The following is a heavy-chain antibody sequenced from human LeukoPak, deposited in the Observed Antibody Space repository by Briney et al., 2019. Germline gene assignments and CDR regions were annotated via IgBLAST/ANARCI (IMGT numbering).Heavy chain of an antibody. CDR1: GGSISSSSYY. CDR3: AREGPLRYCSGGSCYSSWYYYYGMDV. J-gene: IGHJ6*02. CDR2: IHYSGST. V-gene: IGHV4-39*02. D-gene: IGHD2-15*01. Sequence: SETLSLTCTVSGGSISSSSYYWGWIRQPPGKGLEWIGSIHYSGSTHYNPSLKSRVTISVDTSKNQFSLKLRSVTAADTAVYYCAREGPLRYCSGGSCYSSWYYYYGMDVWGQGTTVTVSS.